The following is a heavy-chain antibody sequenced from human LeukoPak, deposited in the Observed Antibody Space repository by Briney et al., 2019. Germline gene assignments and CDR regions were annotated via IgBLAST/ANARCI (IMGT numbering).Heavy chain of an antibody. Sequence: SETLSLTCAVYGGSFSGYYWSWIRQPPGKGLEWIGEINHSGSTYYNPSLKSRVTISVDTSKNQFSLKLSSVTAADTAVYYCARTTEGGYTYNYFYYYYMDVWGKGTTVTISS. J-gene: IGHJ6*03. V-gene: IGHV4-34*01. D-gene: IGHD5-18*01. CDR3: ARTTEGGYTYNYFYYYYMDV. CDR1: GGSFSGYY. CDR2: INHSGST.